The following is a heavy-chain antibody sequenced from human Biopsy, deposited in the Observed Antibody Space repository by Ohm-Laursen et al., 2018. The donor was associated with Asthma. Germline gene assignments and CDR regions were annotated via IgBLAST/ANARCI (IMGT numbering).Heavy chain of an antibody. CDR3: ARAVDYSHYYGIDV. J-gene: IGHJ6*02. CDR1: GYTFNSAG. Sequence: ASVKVSCKTSGYTFNSAGITWVRQVPGQGLEWMGWISVYNGNTKVARKLQDRVTMITDTSTSTAYMELRSLRSDDTAVYFCARAVDYSHYYGIDVWGQGTTVTVS. CDR2: ISVYNGNT. D-gene: IGHD3-10*01. V-gene: IGHV1-18*01.